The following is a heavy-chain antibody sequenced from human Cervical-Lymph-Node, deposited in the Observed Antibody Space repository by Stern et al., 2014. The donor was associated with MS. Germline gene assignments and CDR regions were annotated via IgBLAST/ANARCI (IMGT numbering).Heavy chain of an antibody. Sequence: VQLVESGAEVKKPGSSVKVSCQTSGGTFNTFAIGWVRQAPGQGLEWMGGITPLFDATTYAQKFQGRLTITADESTRTVYMELSSLRFDDTAMYYCARGDSEAPIYYFDYWGQGTLVTVSS. D-gene: IGHD2-21*01. V-gene: IGHV1-69*01. CDR1: GGTFNTFA. CDR3: ARGDSEAPIYYFDY. CDR2: ITPLFDAT. J-gene: IGHJ4*02.